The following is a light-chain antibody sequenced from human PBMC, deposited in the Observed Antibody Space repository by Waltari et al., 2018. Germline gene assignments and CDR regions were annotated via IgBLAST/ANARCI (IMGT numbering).Light chain of an antibody. CDR3: QRYNSYPYT. V-gene: IGKV1-5*03. CDR1: RTINSW. CDR2: QAS. J-gene: IGKJ2*01. Sequence: DIQMTQSPSNLSASVGDRVTITCRASRTINSWLAWYQQKPGRAPQLLIYQASSLQSVVPSRFSGCGFGTEFTLTISSLQPEYFATYYCQRYNSYPYTFGQGTRLEIK.